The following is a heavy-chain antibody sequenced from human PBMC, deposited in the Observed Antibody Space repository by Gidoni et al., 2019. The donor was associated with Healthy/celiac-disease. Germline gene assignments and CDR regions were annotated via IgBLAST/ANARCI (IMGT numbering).Heavy chain of an antibody. Sequence: QVQLQQWGAGLLKPSETLSLTCAVYGGSFSGYYWSWIRQPPGKGLEWIGEINHSGSTNYNPSLKSRVTISVDTSKNQFSLKLSSVTAADTAVYYCARGRGIAAAGTLGWFDPWGQGTLVTVSS. CDR1: GGSFSGYY. CDR3: ARGRGIAAAGTLGWFDP. V-gene: IGHV4-34*01. CDR2: INHSGST. D-gene: IGHD6-13*01. J-gene: IGHJ5*02.